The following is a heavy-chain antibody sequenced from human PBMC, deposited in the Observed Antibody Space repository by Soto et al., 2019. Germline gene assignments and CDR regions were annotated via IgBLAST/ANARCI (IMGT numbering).Heavy chain of an antibody. CDR2: ISHSGST. Sequence: SETLSLTCAVYGGSFSGYYWSWIRQPPGKGLEWIGEISHSGSTNYNPSLKSRVTISVDTSKNQFSLKLSSVTAADTAVYYCAREQAPAALLGWYDPWGQGTLVTVSS. V-gene: IGHV4-34*01. J-gene: IGHJ5*02. CDR1: GGSFSGYY. CDR3: AREQAPAALLGWYDP. D-gene: IGHD2-2*01.